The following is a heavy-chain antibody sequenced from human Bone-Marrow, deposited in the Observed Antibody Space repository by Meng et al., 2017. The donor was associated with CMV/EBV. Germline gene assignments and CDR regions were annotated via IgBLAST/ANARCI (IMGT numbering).Heavy chain of an antibody. CDR1: GGSISSYY. Sequence: SETLSLTCTVSGGSISSYYWSWIRQPAGKGLEWIGRIYTSGSTNYNPSLKSRVTISVDTSKNQFSLKLSSVTAADTAVYYCARDRRFLEWLLFGMDVWGQGTTVTVSS. V-gene: IGHV4-4*07. CDR3: ARDRRFLEWLLFGMDV. CDR2: IYTSGST. D-gene: IGHD3-3*01. J-gene: IGHJ6*02.